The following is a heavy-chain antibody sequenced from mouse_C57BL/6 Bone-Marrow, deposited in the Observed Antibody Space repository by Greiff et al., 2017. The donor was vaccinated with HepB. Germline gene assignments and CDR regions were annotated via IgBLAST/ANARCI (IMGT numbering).Heavy chain of an antibody. Sequence: EVKLMESEGGLVQPGSSMKLSCTASGFTFSDYYMAWVRQVPEKGLEWVANINYDGSSTYYLDSLKSRFIISRDNAKNILYLQMSSLKSEDTATYYCARERVYDGYSFDYWGQGTTLTVSS. J-gene: IGHJ2*01. CDR1: GFTFSDYY. CDR2: INYDGSST. D-gene: IGHD2-3*01. CDR3: ARERVYDGYSFDY. V-gene: IGHV5-16*01.